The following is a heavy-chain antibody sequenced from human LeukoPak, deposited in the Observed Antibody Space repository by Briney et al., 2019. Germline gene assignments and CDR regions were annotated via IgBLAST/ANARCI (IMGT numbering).Heavy chain of an antibody. Sequence: SETLSLTCTVSGGSISNYYWSWIRQSPEKGLEWIGYIHDSGSTNYNPSLKSRVTISVDTSKNQFSLKLSSVTAADTAVYYCARLDAAAGRYLEFFYWGQGTLVTVSS. CDR1: GGSISNYY. D-gene: IGHD3-16*02. J-gene: IGHJ4*02. V-gene: IGHV4-59*08. CDR2: IHDSGST. CDR3: ARLDAAAGRYLEFFY.